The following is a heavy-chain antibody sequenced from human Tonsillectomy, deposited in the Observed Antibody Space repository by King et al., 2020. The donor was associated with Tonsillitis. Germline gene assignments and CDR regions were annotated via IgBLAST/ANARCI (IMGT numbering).Heavy chain of an antibody. CDR3: ARGHRERGGAFDI. J-gene: IGHJ3*02. D-gene: IGHD1-1*01. CDR2: ISSSGTSI. V-gene: IGHV3-11*01. CDR1: GFIFSDSY. Sequence: VQLVESGGGLVKPGGSLRLSCAASGFIFSDSYMSWIRQAPGKGLECVSYISSSGTSIYYADSVKGRFTTSRDNAKNSLYLQMNSLRAEDTAIYYCARGHRERGGAFDIWGQGTVVTVSS.